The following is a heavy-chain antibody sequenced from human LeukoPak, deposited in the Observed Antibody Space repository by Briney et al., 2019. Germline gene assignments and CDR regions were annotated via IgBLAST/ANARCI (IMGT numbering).Heavy chain of an antibody. V-gene: IGHV3-11*01. CDR3: ARGRYDFWSGYYSY. Sequence: LSLTCAVYGGSFSGYYWSWIRQPPGKGLEWVSYISSSGSTIYYADSVKGRFTIPRDNAKNSLYLQMNSLRAEDTAVYYCARGRYDFWSGYYSYWGQGTLVTVSS. CDR2: ISSSGSTI. J-gene: IGHJ4*02. CDR1: GGSFSGYY. D-gene: IGHD3-3*01.